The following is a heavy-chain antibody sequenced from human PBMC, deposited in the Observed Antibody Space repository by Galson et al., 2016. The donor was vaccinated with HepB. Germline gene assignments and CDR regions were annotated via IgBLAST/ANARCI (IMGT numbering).Heavy chain of an antibody. J-gene: IGHJ6*02. V-gene: IGHV1-69*13. CDR2: IIPIFGTE. Sequence: SVKVSCKASGGTFSSYAFNWVRQAPGQGLEWMGGIIPIFGTESYAQKFQGRVMITADELTRTAYMELSSLRSEDTAIYYCARDGSGSFPRGYGMDVWGQGTTVTVSS. CDR1: GGTFSSYA. CDR3: ARDGSGSFPRGYGMDV. D-gene: IGHD3-10*01.